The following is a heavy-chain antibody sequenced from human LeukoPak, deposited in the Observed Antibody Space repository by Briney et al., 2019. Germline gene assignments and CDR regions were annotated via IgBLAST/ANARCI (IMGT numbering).Heavy chain of an antibody. D-gene: IGHD6-13*01. V-gene: IGHV3-48*01. Sequence: GGSLRLSCAASGFTFSSYGMNWVRQAPGKGLEWVSYISSSSSTIYYADSVKGRFTISRDNAKNSLYLQMNSLRAEDTAVYYCATYSSSWHFDYWGQGTLVTVSS. CDR2: ISSSSSTI. CDR3: ATYSSSWHFDY. CDR1: GFTFSSYG. J-gene: IGHJ4*02.